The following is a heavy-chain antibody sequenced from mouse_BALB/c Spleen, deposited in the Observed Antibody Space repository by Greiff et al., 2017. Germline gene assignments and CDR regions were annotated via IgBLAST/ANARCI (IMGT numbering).Heavy chain of an antibody. D-gene: IGHD1-1*01. CDR1: GFSLTSYG. CDR3: ARADYYAYYAMDY. V-gene: IGHV2-9*02. J-gene: IGHJ4*01. Sequence: VKLQESGPGLVAPSQSLSITCTVSGFSLTSYGVHWVRQPPGKGLEWLGVIWAGGSTNYNSALMSRLSISKDNSKSQVFLKMNSLQTDDTAMYYCARADYYAYYAMDYWGQGTSVTVSS. CDR2: IWAGGST.